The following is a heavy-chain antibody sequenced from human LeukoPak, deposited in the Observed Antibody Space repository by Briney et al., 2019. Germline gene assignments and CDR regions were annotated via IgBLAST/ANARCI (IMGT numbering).Heavy chain of an antibody. CDR2: IYSGGST. V-gene: IGHV3-66*01. D-gene: IGHD6-13*01. CDR1: GFTFSSYA. J-gene: IGHJ4*02. CDR3: ARDGYSSSWFYFDY. Sequence: PGGSLRLSCAASGFTFSSYAMHWVRQAPGKGLEWVSVIYSGGSTYYADSVKGRFTISRDNSKNTLYLQMNSLRAEDTAVYYCARDGYSSSWFYFDYWGQGTLVTVSS.